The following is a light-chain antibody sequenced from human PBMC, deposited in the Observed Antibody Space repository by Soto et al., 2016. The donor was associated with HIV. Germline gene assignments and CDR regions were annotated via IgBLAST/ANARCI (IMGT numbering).Light chain of an antibody. J-gene: IGKJ5*01. CDR3: MQALQTPLT. Sequence: EIVMTQSPLSLAVTPGEPASISCRSSQSLLRGNEYNYLDWYVQKPGQSPQLVISLGSNRASGVPDRFTGSGSGTDFTLKISRVEADDIGVYYCMQALQTPLTFGQGTRLEIK. CDR2: LGS. CDR1: QSLLRGNEYNY. V-gene: IGKV2-28*01.